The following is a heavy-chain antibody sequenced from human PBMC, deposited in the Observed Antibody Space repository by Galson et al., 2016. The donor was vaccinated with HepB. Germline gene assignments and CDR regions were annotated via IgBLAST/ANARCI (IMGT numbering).Heavy chain of an antibody. D-gene: IGHD6-13*01. V-gene: IGHV4-4*07. CDR2: IYSNGNT. CDR1: NGSLSRYF. J-gene: IGHJ4*02. CDR3: ARERPTPSSDWPYCFDS. Sequence: ETLSLTCTVSNGSLSRYFWSWIRQPAGKGLEWIGRIYSNGNTRYNSSLQSRVTMSLDMSKNQFSARLISVTAADTAVYFCARERPTPSSDWPYCFDSWGQGALVTVSS.